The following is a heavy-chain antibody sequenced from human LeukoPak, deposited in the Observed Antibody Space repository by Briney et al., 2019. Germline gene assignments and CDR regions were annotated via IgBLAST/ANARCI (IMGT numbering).Heavy chain of an antibody. D-gene: IGHD3-22*01. V-gene: IGHV3-30*18. J-gene: IGHJ5*02. CDR3: AKDPRYDSSGYFRGWFDP. CDR2: ISYDGSNK. Sequence: GGSLRLSCAASGFTFSSYGMHWVPQAPGKGLEWVAVISYDGSNKYYADSVEGRFTISRDNSKNTLYLQMNSLRAEDTAVYYCAKDPRYDSSGYFRGWFDPWGQGTLVTVSS. CDR1: GFTFSSYG.